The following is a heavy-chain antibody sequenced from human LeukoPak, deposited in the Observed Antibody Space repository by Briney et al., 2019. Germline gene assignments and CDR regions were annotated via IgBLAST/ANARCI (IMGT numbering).Heavy chain of an antibody. V-gene: IGHV3-74*01. CDR1: GFTFSSYW. CDR3: ARAFFDSGSYYSLIDY. CDR2: INSDGSST. J-gene: IGHJ4*02. D-gene: IGHD3-10*01. Sequence: PGGSLRLSCAASGFTFSSYWMHWVRQAPGKGLVWVSRINSDGSSTSYADSVKGRFTISRDNAKNTLYLQMNSLRAEDTAVYYGARAFFDSGSYYSLIDYWGQGTLVTVSS.